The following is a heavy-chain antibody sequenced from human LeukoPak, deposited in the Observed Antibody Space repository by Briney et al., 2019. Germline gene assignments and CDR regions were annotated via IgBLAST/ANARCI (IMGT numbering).Heavy chain of an antibody. CDR3: AREGECSSSWYIDY. D-gene: IGHD6-13*01. Sequence: ASVKVSCKASGYTFTGYYMHWVRQAPGQGLEWMGWINPNSGGTNYAQKFQGRVTMTRDTSISTAYMELSRLRSDDTAVYYCAREGECSSSWYIDYWGQGTLVTVSS. J-gene: IGHJ4*02. CDR2: INPNSGGT. CDR1: GYTFTGYY. V-gene: IGHV1-2*02.